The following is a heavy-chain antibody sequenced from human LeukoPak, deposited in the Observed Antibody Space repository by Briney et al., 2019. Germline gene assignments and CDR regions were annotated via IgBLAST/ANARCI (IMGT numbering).Heavy chain of an antibody. D-gene: IGHD3-10*01. CDR1: GGSFSGYY. CDR2: INHSGST. Sequence: PSETLSLTCAVYGGSFSGYYWSWIRQPPGKGLEWIGEINHSGSTNYNPSLKSRVTISVDTSKNQFSLKLSSVTAADTAVYYCARVAYGLGNYWGQGTLVTVSS. V-gene: IGHV4-34*01. CDR3: ARVAYGLGNY. J-gene: IGHJ4*02.